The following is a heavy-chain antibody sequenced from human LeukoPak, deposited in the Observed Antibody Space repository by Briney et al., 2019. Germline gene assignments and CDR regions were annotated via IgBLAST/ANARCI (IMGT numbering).Heavy chain of an antibody. CDR2: IYYTGSS. CDR3: VRRVVVVTANEKSDVFDV. Sequence: SETLSLTCTVSGGSISTYYWNWIRQPPAEGLEWIGYIYYTGSSKYNPSLKSRVTISLDTSKDQFSLNLSSVTTADTAVYYCVRRVVVVTANEKSDVFDVWGQGTVVTVSS. D-gene: IGHD2-21*02. CDR1: GGSISTYY. J-gene: IGHJ3*01. V-gene: IGHV4-59*01.